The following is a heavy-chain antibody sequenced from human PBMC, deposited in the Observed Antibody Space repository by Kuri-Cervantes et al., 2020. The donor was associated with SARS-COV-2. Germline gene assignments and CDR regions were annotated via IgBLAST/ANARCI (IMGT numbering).Heavy chain of an antibody. D-gene: IGHD2-2*01. V-gene: IGHV1-69*06. CDR1: GGTFSSYA. CDR3: ARPYCTSSTCYDGTFDS. Sequence: SVNVSCKASGGTFSSYAVTWVRRAPGRGLEWMGRIIPLFGTTIYAENFRGRVTLTADKSTNTAYMELSSLRSEDTAVYYCARPYCTSSTCYDGTFDSWGQGNLVTVSS. CDR2: IIPLFGTT. J-gene: IGHJ4*02.